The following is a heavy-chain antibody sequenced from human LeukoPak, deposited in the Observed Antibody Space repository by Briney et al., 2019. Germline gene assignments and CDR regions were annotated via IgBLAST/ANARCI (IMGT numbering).Heavy chain of an antibody. Sequence: ASVKVSCKASGGTFSSYAISWVRQAPGQGLEWMGWINTNTGNPTYAQGFTGRFVFSLDTSVSTAYLQISSLKPEDTAVYYCARVSFCGSTSCYGDYWGQGTLVTVSS. CDR2: INTNTGNP. CDR3: ARVSFCGSTSCYGDY. J-gene: IGHJ4*02. D-gene: IGHD2-2*01. CDR1: GGTFSSYA. V-gene: IGHV7-4-1*02.